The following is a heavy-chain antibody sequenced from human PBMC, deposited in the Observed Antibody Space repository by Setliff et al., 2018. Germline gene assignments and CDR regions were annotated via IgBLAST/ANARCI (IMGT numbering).Heavy chain of an antibody. V-gene: IGHV1-18*01. CDR1: GFRFTNYG. J-gene: IGHJ3*02. CDR3: ARDLDYQYYYDSSGRDAFDI. D-gene: IGHD3-22*01. CDR2: NSVY. Sequence: ASVKVSCKTSGFRFTNYGINWVRQAPGQGLEWMGWNSVYARRFQGRVTMTIDTSTSTAYMELRSLRSDDTAVYYCARDLDYQYYYDSSGRDAFDIWGQGTMVTVSS.